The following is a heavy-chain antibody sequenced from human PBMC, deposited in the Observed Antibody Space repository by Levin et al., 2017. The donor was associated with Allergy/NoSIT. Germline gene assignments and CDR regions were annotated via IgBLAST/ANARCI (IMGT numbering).Heavy chain of an antibody. V-gene: IGHV3-23*01. Sequence: ETLSLTCAASGFTFSSYAMSWVRQAPGKGLEWVSAISGSGGSTYYADSVKGRFTISRDNSKNTLYLQMNSLRAEDTAVYYCARDSSSLAAFDIWGQGTMVTVSS. D-gene: IGHD6-6*01. CDR3: ARDSSSLAAFDI. J-gene: IGHJ3*02. CDR2: ISGSGGST. CDR1: GFTFSSYA.